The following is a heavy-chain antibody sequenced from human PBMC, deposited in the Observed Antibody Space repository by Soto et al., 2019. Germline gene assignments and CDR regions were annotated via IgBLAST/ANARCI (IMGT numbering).Heavy chain of an antibody. CDR2: ISYDGSSK. Sequence: GVSLRRSCAASGFTLISYGIQGFLQAPGKWLEWVGLISYDGSSKYYADSLKGRFTISRDNSKNTLYLQMNSLRAEDTAVYYCAREDKSTPQYFDYWGQGTLVTVSS. CDR3: AREDKSTPQYFDY. J-gene: IGHJ4*02. D-gene: IGHD2-15*01. V-gene: IGHV3-30*03. CDR1: GFTLISYG.